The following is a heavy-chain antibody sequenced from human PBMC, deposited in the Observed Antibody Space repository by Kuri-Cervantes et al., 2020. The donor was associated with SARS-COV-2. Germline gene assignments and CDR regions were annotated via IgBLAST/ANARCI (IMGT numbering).Heavy chain of an antibody. Sequence: ASVKVSCKASGYTFTSYYMHWVRQAPGQGLEWMGIINPSGGSTSYAQKFQGRVTMTRDTSTSTVYMELSSLRSEDTAVYYCARDASSGSYLGGDLNLDYWGQGTLVTRSS. J-gene: IGHJ4*02. D-gene: IGHD1-26*01. CDR2: INPSGGST. CDR3: ARDASSGSYLGGDLNLDY. V-gene: IGHV1-46*01. CDR1: GYTFTSYY.